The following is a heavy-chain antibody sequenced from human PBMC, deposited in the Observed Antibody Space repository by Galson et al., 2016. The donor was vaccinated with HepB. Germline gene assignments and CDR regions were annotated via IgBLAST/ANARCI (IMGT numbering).Heavy chain of an antibody. Sequence: SLRLSCAGSGFTFNTFGMHWVRQAPGKGLEWVATISYDGSDKYYGDSMKGRFATSRDNSKNTLYLHMTSLRPEDTAVYFCAQGESYGYWRPQGHWGQGTLVTVS. CDR2: ISYDGSDK. CDR1: GFTFNTFG. J-gene: IGHJ4*02. D-gene: IGHD3-16*01. CDR3: AQGESYGYWRPQGH. V-gene: IGHV3-30*03.